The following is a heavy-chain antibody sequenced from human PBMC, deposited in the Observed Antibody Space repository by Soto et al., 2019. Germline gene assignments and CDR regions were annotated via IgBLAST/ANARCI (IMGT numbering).Heavy chain of an antibody. D-gene: IGHD2-2*01. CDR3: VTDPHCLTPSCYGIWYDP. CDR2: INSDASHT. J-gene: IGHJ5*02. CDR1: GFTFRTYW. V-gene: IGHV3-74*01. Sequence: HPGGFLRLSCAASGFTFRTYWMHWIRQVPGKGLEWVSRINSDASHTYYADSVKGRFTISRDNAKNTLHLEMNSLRAEDTAVYYCVTDPHCLTPSCYGIWYDPWGQGTLVTDS.